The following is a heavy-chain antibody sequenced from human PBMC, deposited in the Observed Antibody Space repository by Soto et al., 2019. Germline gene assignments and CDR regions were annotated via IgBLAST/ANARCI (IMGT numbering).Heavy chain of an antibody. J-gene: IGHJ4*02. Sequence: EVQLVESGGGLVQPGGSLRLSCAASGFTFSSYWMHWVRQAPGKGLVWVSRINSDGSSTSYADSVKGRFTISRYNAKNTLYLQMNSLRAEDTAVYYCARGVAATNYFDYWGQGTLVTVSS. CDR3: ARGVAATNYFDY. V-gene: IGHV3-74*01. CDR1: GFTFSSYW. D-gene: IGHD2-15*01. CDR2: INSDGSST.